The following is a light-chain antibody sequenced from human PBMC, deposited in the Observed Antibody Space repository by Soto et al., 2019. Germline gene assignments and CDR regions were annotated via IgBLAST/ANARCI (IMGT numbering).Light chain of an antibody. CDR2: GAS. CDR3: QQYGSSPRT. J-gene: IGKJ1*01. CDR1: QTVSSSY. V-gene: IGKV3-20*01. Sequence: EIVLTQSPGTLSLSPGERATLSCRASQTVSSSYIAWYQQKPGQAPRLLIYGASSRATGIPDRFSGSGSGTDFSLTISRLEPEDFAVYYGQQYGSSPRTFGQGTKVEIK.